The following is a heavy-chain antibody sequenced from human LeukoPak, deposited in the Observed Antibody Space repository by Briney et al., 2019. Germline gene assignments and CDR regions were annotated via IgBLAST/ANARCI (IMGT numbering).Heavy chain of an antibody. CDR2: INHSGST. D-gene: IGHD3-22*01. CDR3: ARDRRMKVVVITTKIDAFDI. J-gene: IGHJ3*02. Sequence: SETLSLTCAVYGGSFSGYYWSWIRQPPGKGLEWIGEINHSGSTNYNPSLKSRVTISVDTSKNQFSLKLSSVTAADTAVYYCARDRRMKVVVITTKIDAFDIWGQGTMVTVSS. V-gene: IGHV4-34*01. CDR1: GGSFSGYY.